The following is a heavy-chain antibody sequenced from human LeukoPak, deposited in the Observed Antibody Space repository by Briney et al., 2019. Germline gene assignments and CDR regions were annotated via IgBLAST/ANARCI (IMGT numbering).Heavy chain of an antibody. J-gene: IGHJ3*02. V-gene: IGHV4-59*11. CDR2: ISHIGRT. D-gene: IGHD4-17*01. CDR1: GDSFCSHY. Sequence: SETLSLTCAVSGDSFCSHYWTWIRQSPGTGLEWIVYISHIGRTNYNPSLKSRVTISIDTSKNQFSLKLRSVTAADTAVYYCARDLVTVTKGFDIWGQGTMVSVSS. CDR3: ARDLVTVTKGFDI.